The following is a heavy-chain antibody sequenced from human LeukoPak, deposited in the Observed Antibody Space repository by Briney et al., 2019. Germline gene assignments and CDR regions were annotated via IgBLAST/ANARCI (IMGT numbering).Heavy chain of an antibody. V-gene: IGHV5-51*01. CDR1: GHSFTSYW. D-gene: IGHD6-13*01. CDR3: ARQVSAANDY. CDR2: IYPSDSET. Sequence: GESLKISCKGSGHSFTSYWIGWVRQMPGKGLEWMGIIYPSDSETRYSPSFQGQVTLSVDKSISTAYLQWSSLKASDTAMYYCARQVSAANDYWGQGTLVTVSS. J-gene: IGHJ4*02.